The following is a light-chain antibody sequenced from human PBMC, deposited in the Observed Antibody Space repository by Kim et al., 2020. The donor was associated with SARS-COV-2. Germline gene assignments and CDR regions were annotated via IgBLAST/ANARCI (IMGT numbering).Light chain of an antibody. J-gene: IGKJ2*01. Sequence: LTPGERAPLPCRASQSVSSTYFVWYQQNPGQAPRVVIYGASTRATGIPDRFSGSGSGTEFTLTISSLEAEDSAVFYCQVYGGSSYTFGQGTKLEI. CDR2: GAS. CDR1: QSVSSTY. CDR3: QVYGGSSYT. V-gene: IGKV3-20*01.